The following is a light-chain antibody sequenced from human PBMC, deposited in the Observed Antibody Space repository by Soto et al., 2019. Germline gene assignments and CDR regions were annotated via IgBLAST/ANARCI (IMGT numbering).Light chain of an antibody. CDR1: QSISSY. V-gene: IGKV1-39*01. CDR3: QQSNSTPRT. J-gene: IGKJ1*01. Sequence: DIQMTQSPSSLSASVGDRVTITCRARQSISSYLNWYQQKPRKAPKLLIYASSSLQSGVPSRFSGSGSGTDFTLVISSLQPEDFSTYYSQQSNSTPRTFGQATKVEIK. CDR2: ASS.